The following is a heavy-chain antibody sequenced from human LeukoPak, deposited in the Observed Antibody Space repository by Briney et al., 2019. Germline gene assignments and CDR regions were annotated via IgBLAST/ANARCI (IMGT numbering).Heavy chain of an antibody. J-gene: IGHJ4*02. CDR2: IRPRGGDT. D-gene: IGHD2-15*01. Sequence: ASVKVSCKASGYTFTSYGISWVRQAPGQGLEWMGIIRPRGGDTNYAQTFRGRVTLTRDTSTSTLYMDLSSLSFEDTAIYYCAREQPDSGGFEKWGQGTLVTVSS. CDR3: AREQPDSGGFEK. CDR1: GYTFTSYG. V-gene: IGHV1-46*01.